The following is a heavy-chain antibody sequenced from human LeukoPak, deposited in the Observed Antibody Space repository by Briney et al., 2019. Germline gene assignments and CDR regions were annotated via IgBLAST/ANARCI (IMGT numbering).Heavy chain of an antibody. Sequence: GGSLRLYCAASGLIFNNYGLVWVRQAPGKGLEWVSAISNDGGGTTYADFVKGRFSVSRDNSKNTLFLQMNSLRAEDTALYYCAKGSSGYFFDLWGQGTLVTVSS. CDR2: ISNDGGGT. CDR1: GLIFNNYG. D-gene: IGHD3-22*01. CDR3: AKGSSGYFFDL. J-gene: IGHJ4*02. V-gene: IGHV3-23*01.